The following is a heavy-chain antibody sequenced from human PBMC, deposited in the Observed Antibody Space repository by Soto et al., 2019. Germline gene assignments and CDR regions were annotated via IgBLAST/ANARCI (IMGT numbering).Heavy chain of an antibody. CDR3: AGSSGGSWGGLN. V-gene: IGHV1-69*01. J-gene: IGHJ4*02. CDR2: IIPIFGTA. CDR1: EGTFSSYS. D-gene: IGHD2-15*01. Sequence: QVQLVQSGAEVKKPGSSVKVSCKASEGTFSSYSISWVRQAPGQGLEWMGGIIPIFGTANYAQQFQGRVTITADESTSTASMELSSLRSEDTAVYYRAGSSGGSWGGLNWGQGTLVTVSS.